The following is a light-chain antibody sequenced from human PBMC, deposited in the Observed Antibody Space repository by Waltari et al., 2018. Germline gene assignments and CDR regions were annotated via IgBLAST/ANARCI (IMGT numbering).Light chain of an antibody. CDR3: QSFDSSHVV. CDR1: SGNIATKY. CDR2: EDN. J-gene: IGLJ2*01. Sequence: FMLTQPHSVSESPGKTVTISCTRSSGNIATKYLQWYQQRPGSAPTKVIYEDNQRPSGVPDRFSGSIDSSSNSASLIISGLKAEDEADYYCQSFDSSHVVFGGGTKLTVL. V-gene: IGLV6-57*03.